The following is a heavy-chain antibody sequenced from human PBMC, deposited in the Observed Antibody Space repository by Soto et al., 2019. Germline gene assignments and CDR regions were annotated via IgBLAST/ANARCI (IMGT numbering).Heavy chain of an antibody. V-gene: IGHV3-74*01. CDR3: ARDTTVTTWDY. D-gene: IGHD4-17*01. CDR1: GFTFSSYW. J-gene: IGHJ4*02. Sequence: EVQLVESGGGLVQPGGSLRLSCAASGFTFSSYWMHWVRQAPGKGLVWVSRINSDGSSTSYADSVKGRFTISRDDAKNTPYLQMNSLRAEDTAVYYCARDTTVTTWDYWGQGTLVTVSS. CDR2: INSDGSST.